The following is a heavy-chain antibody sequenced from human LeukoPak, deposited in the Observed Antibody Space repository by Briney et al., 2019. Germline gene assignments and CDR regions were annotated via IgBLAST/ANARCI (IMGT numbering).Heavy chain of an antibody. Sequence: GGSLRLSCAASEFTFSNYAMSWVRQAPGKGLEWVSGSTGTGYSTYYADSVKGRFSISRDNSKNTLHLQMNSLRAEDTAVYYCAKDYCSGGSCYSGHDYWGQGTLVTVSS. CDR1: EFTFSNYA. CDR3: AKDYCSGGSCYSGHDY. J-gene: IGHJ4*02. V-gene: IGHV3-23*01. D-gene: IGHD2-15*01. CDR2: STGTGYST.